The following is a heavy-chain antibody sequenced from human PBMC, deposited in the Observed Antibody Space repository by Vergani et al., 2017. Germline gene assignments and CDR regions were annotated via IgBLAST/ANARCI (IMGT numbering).Heavy chain of an antibody. J-gene: IGHJ3*02. CDR3: ASPLVGAKLSYAFDI. Sequence: EVQLVQSGAEVKKPGESLKISCKGSGYSFTSYWIGWVRQMPGKGLEWMGIIYPGDSDTRYSPSFQGQVTISADKSISTAYLQWSSLKASDPAMYYCASPLVGAKLSYAFDIWGQGTMVTVSS. CDR1: GYSFTSYW. D-gene: IGHD1-26*01. V-gene: IGHV5-51*01. CDR2: IYPGDSDT.